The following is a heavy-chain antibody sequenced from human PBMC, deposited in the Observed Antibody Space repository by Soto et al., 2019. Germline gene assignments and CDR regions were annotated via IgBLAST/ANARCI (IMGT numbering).Heavy chain of an antibody. J-gene: IGHJ4*02. CDR2: IYYSGST. Sequence: PSETLSLTCTVSGGSISSGGYYWSWIRQHPGKGLEWIGYIYYSGSTYYNPSLKSRVTISVDTSKNQFSLKLSSVTAADTAVYYCARGSMISPTYYFDYWGQGTLVTVSS. CDR3: ARGSMISPTYYFDY. D-gene: IGHD3-16*01. V-gene: IGHV4-31*03. CDR1: GGSISSGGYY.